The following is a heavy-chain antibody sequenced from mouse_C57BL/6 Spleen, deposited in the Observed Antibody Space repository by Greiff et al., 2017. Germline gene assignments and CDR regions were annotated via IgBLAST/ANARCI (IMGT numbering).Heavy chain of an antibody. V-gene: IGHV1-64*01. CDR1: GYTFTSYW. D-gene: IGHD2-12*01. Sequence: VQLQQPGAELVKPGASVKLSCKASGYTFTSYWMHWVKQRPGQGLEWIGMIHPNSGSTNYNEKFKSKATLTVDKSSSTAYMQRSSLTSEDSAVYYCAREGEEYDEGFAYWGQGTLVTVSA. J-gene: IGHJ3*01. CDR2: IHPNSGST. CDR3: AREGEEYDEGFAY.